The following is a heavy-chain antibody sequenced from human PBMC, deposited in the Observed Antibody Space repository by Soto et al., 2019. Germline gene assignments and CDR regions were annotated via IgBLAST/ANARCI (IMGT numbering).Heavy chain of an antibody. J-gene: IGHJ6*02. CDR1: GFTFSRYA. D-gene: IGHD6-25*01. CDR2: ISGSGGST. V-gene: IGHV3-23*01. Sequence: SLRLSCAASGFTFSRYAMSWVRQAPGKGLEWVSAISGSGGSTYYADSVKGRFTISRDNSKNTLYLQMNSLRAEDTAVYYCAKDQRPTFPYGMDVWGQGTTVTVS. CDR3: AKDQRPTFPYGMDV.